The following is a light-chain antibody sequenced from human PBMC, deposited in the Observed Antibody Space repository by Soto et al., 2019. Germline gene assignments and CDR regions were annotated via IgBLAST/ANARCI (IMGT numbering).Light chain of an antibody. V-gene: IGKV3-15*01. Sequence: EIMVTQCPAAVCVSPGESVTLSCKARQGIXETLAWYEDKPGQTPRILXAPTATMATGGPARLSGSRSGPEFTLTINSLQSQDFAIYYFQPYKNWPLTFGGGTKVDIK. CDR2: PTA. CDR1: QGIXET. CDR3: QPYKNWPLT. J-gene: IGKJ4*01.